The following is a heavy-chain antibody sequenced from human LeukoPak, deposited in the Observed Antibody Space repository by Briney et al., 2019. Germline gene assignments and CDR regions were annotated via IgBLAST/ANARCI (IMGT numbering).Heavy chain of an antibody. D-gene: IGHD5-12*01. CDR1: GGSISSGCYY. V-gene: IGHV4-61*10. Sequence: SSETLSLTCTVSGGSISSGCYYWSWIRQPAGKGLEWIGRIYHSGSTKYNPSLKSRVTISVDTSKNQFSLKLSSVTAADTAVYYCARDGYSGNDGLWGQGTLVTVSS. CDR2: IYHSGST. J-gene: IGHJ4*02. CDR3: ARDGYSGNDGL.